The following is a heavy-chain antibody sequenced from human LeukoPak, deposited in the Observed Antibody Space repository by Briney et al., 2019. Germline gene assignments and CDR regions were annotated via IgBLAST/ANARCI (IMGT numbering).Heavy chain of an antibody. V-gene: IGHV3-21*01. D-gene: IGHD2-2*01. Sequence: GGSLRLSCEASGFTFSNSAMSWVRQAPGKGLEWVSSVSGDGNKKQYPDSLRGRFTVSRDNFKKSVFLQMDSLRDGDTAVYLCARAKQKPKDTVLVPAAFLALDVWGKGTTVIVSS. J-gene: IGHJ6*04. CDR2: VSGDGNKK. CDR3: ARAKQKPKDTVLVPAAFLALDV. CDR1: GFTFSNSA.